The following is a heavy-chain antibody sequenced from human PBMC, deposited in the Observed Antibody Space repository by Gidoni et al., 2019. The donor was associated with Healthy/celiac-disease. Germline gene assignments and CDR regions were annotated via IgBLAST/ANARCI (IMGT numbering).Heavy chain of an antibody. CDR1: GGSISSYY. V-gene: IGHV4-59*01. D-gene: IGHD3-22*01. CDR3: ARGRRYDSSGFDY. Sequence: QVQLQESGPGLVQPSETLSLTCTVSGGSISSYYWSWLRQPPGKGLEWIGYIYYSGSTNYNPSLKSRVTISVDTSKNQFSLKLSSVTAADTAVYYCARGRRYDSSGFDYWGQGTLVTVSS. J-gene: IGHJ4*02. CDR2: IYYSGST.